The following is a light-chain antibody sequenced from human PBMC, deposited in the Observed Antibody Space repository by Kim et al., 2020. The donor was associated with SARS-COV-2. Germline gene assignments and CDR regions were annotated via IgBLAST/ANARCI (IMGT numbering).Light chain of an antibody. J-gene: IGLJ3*02. V-gene: IGLV2-14*03. CDR1: SSDVGGYNY. CDR3: SSYSSSSTL. CDR2: DVS. Sequence: QSALTQPASMSGSPGQSITISCTGTSSDVGGYNYVSWYQQHPGKAPKLMIYDVSNRPSGISYRFSGSKSGNTASLTISGLQAEDEAYYYCSSYSSSSTLFGGGTQLTVL.